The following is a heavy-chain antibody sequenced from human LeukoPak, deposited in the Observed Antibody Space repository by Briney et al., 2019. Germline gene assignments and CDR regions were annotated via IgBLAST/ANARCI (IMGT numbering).Heavy chain of an antibody. J-gene: IGHJ6*02. D-gene: IGHD3-10*01. Sequence: PGGSLRLSCAASGFTFSSYWMSWVRQAPGKGLEWVANIKQDGSEKYYVDSVKGRFTISRDNSKNTLYLQMNSLRAEDTAVYYCAKAMVRGVWDRHYYGMGVWGQGTTVTVSS. V-gene: IGHV3-7*03. CDR3: AKAMVRGVWDRHYYGMGV. CDR2: IKQDGSEK. CDR1: GFTFSSYW.